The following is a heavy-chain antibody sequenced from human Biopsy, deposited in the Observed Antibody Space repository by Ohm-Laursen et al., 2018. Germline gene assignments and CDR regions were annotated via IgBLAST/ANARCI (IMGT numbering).Heavy chain of an antibody. J-gene: IGHJ4*02. Sequence: ASVKVSCKASGYTFTDYYIHWVRQSPGQGLEWMGWINPNSGATNSAQKFRDRVTLTRVTSISAVYIDLRRLKSDDAVIYYCARDRMTDVFGGPTRTDVFDSWGQGTPVTVSS. CDR1: GYTFTDYY. CDR2: INPNSGAT. V-gene: IGHV1-2*02. D-gene: IGHD3-10*01. CDR3: ARDRMTDVFGGPTRTDVFDS.